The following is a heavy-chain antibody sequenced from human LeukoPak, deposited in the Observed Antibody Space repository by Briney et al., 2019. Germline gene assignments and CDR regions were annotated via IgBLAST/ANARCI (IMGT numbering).Heavy chain of an antibody. CDR2: ISSSSSTI. CDR3: ARDAYSGSYYMDV. D-gene: IGHD1-26*01. CDR1: GFTSSSYS. V-gene: IGHV3-48*04. J-gene: IGHJ6*03. Sequence: PGGSLRLSCAASGFTSSSYSMHWVRQAPGKGLEWVSYISSSSSTIYYADSVKGRFTISRDNARNSLYLQMNSLRAEDTAVYYRARDAYSGSYYMDVWGKGATVTVSS.